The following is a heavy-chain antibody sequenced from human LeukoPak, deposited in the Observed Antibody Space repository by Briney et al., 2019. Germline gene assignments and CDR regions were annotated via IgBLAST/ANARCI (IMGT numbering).Heavy chain of an antibody. J-gene: IGHJ5*02. CDR1: GGSFSGYY. CDR2: INHSGST. D-gene: IGHD3-10*01. CDR3: ARRLWFGEQNWFDP. V-gene: IGHV4-34*01. Sequence: SETLSLTCAVYGGSFSGYYWSWIRQPPGKGLEWIGEINHSGSTNYNPSLKSRVTISVDTSKNQFSLKLSSVTAADTAVYYCARRLWFGEQNWFDPWGQGTLVTVPS.